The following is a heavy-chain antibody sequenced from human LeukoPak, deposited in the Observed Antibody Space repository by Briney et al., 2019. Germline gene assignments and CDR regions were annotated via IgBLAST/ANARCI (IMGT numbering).Heavy chain of an antibody. V-gene: IGHV5-51*01. J-gene: IGHJ4*02. CDR1: GFNFTTSW. CDR3: ARLNSGSYLGPLDY. D-gene: IGHD1-26*01. Sequence: GESLKISCKGSGFNFTTSWIGWVRQLPGKGLEWMGIIYPGDSDTRYSPSFQGQVTISADKSISTAYLQWSSLKASDTAMYYCARLNSGSYLGPLDYWGQGTLVTVSS. CDR2: IYPGDSDT.